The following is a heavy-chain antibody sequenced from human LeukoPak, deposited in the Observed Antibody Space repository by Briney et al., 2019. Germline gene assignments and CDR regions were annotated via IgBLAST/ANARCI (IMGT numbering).Heavy chain of an antibody. CDR3: ARGSSSWYYFDY. D-gene: IGHD6-13*01. V-gene: IGHV3-21*01. J-gene: IGHJ4*02. CDR1: GFTFSSYE. CDR2: ISSSSSYI. Sequence: GGSLRLSCAASGFTFSSYEMNWVRQAPGKGLEWVSSISSSSSYIYYADSLKGRFTISRDNAKNSLYLQMNSLRAEDTAVYYCARGSSSWYYFDYWGQGTLVTVSS.